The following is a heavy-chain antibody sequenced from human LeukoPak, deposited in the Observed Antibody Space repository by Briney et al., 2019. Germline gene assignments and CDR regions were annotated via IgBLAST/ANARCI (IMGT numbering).Heavy chain of an antibody. CDR2: IRYDGSNK. CDR3: AKAKSYGNYVWFDS. V-gene: IGHV3-30*02. J-gene: IGHJ5*01. Sequence: GGSLRLSCAASGFTFSSYGMHWVRQAPGKGLGWVAFIRYDGSNKYYADSVRGRFTISRDNSKNTLYLQMNSLRAEDTAVYYCAKAKSYGNYVWFDSWGQGTLVTVSS. D-gene: IGHD4-11*01. CDR1: GFTFSSYG.